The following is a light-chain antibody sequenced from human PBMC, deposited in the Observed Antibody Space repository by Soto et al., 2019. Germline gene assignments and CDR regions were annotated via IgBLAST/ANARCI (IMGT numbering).Light chain of an antibody. CDR1: SSDVGAYDY. CDR2: DVN. Sequence: QSALTQPPSVSGTPGQSVAISCTGTSSDVGAYDYVSWYQQHPGLAPNLLIYDVNKRPSGVPDRFSGSKSGNTASLTISRLQPEDEADYYCCAYAGSCFVFGTGTQLTVL. J-gene: IGLJ7*01. CDR3: CAYAGSCFV. V-gene: IGLV2-11*01.